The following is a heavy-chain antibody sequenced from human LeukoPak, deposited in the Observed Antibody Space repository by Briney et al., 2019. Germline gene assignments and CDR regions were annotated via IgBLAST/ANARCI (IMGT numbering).Heavy chain of an antibody. J-gene: IGHJ6*02. V-gene: IGHV3-53*01. Sequence: GGSLRLSCAASGFTVRSNYMSWVRQAPGQGLEWVSVIYSGDSTYYAESVKGRFTISRDNSKNTLYLQMNSLRAEDTAVYYCTRTIYGYYYGMDVWGQGTTVTVSS. D-gene: IGHD3-10*01. CDR1: GFTVRSNY. CDR3: TRTIYGYYYGMDV. CDR2: IYSGDST.